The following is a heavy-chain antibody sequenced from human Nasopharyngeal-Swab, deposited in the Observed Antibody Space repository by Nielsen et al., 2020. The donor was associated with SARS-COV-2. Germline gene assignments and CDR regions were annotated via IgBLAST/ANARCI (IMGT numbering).Heavy chain of an antibody. D-gene: IGHD3-16*01. Sequence: VRQAPGKGLEWVSSISSSSSYIYYADSVKGRFTISRDNAKNSLYLQMNSLRAEDTAVYYCARDIMGDYAAFDIWGQGTMVTVSS. CDR2: ISSSSSYI. CDR3: ARDIMGDYAAFDI. V-gene: IGHV3-21*04. J-gene: IGHJ3*02.